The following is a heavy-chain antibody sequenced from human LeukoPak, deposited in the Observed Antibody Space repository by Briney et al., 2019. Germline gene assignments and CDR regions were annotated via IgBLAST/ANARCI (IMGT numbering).Heavy chain of an antibody. CDR1: GFTFSSYA. D-gene: IGHD4-17*01. J-gene: IGHJ4*02. V-gene: IGHV3-23*01. Sequence: GGSLRLSCAASGFTFSSYAMSWVRQAPGKGLEWVSAISGSGGSTYYADSVKGRFTISRDNSKNTLYLQMNSLRAEDTAVYYCAKADRAYGDSRGDYWGQGTLVTVSS. CDR3: AKADRAYGDSRGDY. CDR2: ISGSGGST.